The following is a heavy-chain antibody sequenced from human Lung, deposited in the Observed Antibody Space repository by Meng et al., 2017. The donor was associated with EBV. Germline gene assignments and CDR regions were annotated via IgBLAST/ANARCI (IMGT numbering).Heavy chain of an antibody. Sequence: QVQLQEAGLGLVKPSQTLSLTCTVSGDSISSKNYYWSWIRQHPGKGLEWIGYIYYSGSTYYNPSLKSRVTISVDTSKNQFSLNLTFVTAADTAVYYCATTTVRGVNWIDPWGQGTLVTVSS. CDR1: GDSISSKNYY. CDR3: ATTTVRGVNWIDP. D-gene: IGHD3-10*01. V-gene: IGHV4-31*03. J-gene: IGHJ5*02. CDR2: IYYSGST.